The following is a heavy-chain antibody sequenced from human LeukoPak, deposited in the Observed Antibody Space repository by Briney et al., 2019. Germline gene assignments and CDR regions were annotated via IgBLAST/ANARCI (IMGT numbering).Heavy chain of an antibody. V-gene: IGHV7-4-1*02. J-gene: IGHJ3*02. CDR1: GYTFTIYA. CDR3: EXDHVELGSGFHPFDAFDI. CDR2: INTKTGNP. Sequence: XSVKVSFTASGYTFTIYAMNWVRQAPGQGLEWMGWINTKTGNPTYAQGFTERVVFSLDTAVSTEYLQMRRLKDEDTAVYYCEXDHVELGSGFHPFDAFDIWGQGTMVTVSS. D-gene: IGHD3-22*01.